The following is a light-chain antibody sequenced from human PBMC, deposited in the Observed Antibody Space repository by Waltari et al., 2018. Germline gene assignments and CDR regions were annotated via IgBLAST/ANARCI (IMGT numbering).Light chain of an antibody. V-gene: IGKV3-20*01. CDR2: AAS. CDR1: QSISKY. J-gene: IGKJ1*01. CDR3: QHHVRLPAT. Sequence: EIVLTQSTGTLSLSPGESATLSCRASQSISKYLAWYQQRPGQAPRLLIYAASNRATGIPDRFSGGGSGTDFSLTISRLEPEDFAVYYCQHHVRLPATFGQGTKVEIK.